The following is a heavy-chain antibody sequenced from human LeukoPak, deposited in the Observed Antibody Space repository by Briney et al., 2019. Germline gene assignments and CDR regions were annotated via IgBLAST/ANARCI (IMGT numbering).Heavy chain of an antibody. CDR1: GDSISSGSYY. V-gene: IGHV4-61*02. Sequence: SETLSLTCTVSGDSISSGSYYWSWIRQPAGKGLECIGRVYTSGSTNYNPSLKSRVTISVDASKNQFSLKLSSVTAADTAVYYCARETSQKGAHYMDVWGKGTTVTISS. J-gene: IGHJ6*03. CDR3: ARETSQKGAHYMDV. D-gene: IGHD3-16*01. CDR2: VYTSGST.